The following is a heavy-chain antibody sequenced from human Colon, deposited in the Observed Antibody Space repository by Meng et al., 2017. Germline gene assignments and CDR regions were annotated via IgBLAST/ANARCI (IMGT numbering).Heavy chain of an antibody. CDR1: GASVSDTNYA. CDR3: ARDNWGSLDY. CDR2: GST. D-gene: IGHD7-27*01. Sequence: VPLQESGPGLVRPSATLSRTCTVSGASVSDTNYAWSWIRPPPGKGLEWIGYGSTNHNPSLKSRVTISVDTSKNQFSLTLNSVTAADTAVYYCARDNWGSLDYWGQGTLVTVSS. V-gene: IGHV4-61*01. J-gene: IGHJ4*02.